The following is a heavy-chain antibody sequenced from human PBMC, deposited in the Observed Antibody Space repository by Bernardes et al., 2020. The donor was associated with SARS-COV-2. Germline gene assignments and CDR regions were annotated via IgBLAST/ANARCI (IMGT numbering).Heavy chain of an antibody. J-gene: IGHJ4*02. Sequence: SETLSLTCTVSGDSINNYYWSWIRQPAGKGLEWIWRIYTSGSTKYNPSLKSRLTMSVDTSKNQFSLKLRSMTAADTAVYYCARQLAGWDYFDHWGQGTLVTVSS. D-gene: IGHD1-1*01. CDR1: GDSINNYY. CDR2: IYTSGST. V-gene: IGHV4-4*07. CDR3: ARQLAGWDYFDH.